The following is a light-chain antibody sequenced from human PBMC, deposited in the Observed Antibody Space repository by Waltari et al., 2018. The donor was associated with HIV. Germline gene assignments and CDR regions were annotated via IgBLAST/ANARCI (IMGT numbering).Light chain of an antibody. CDR2: RNN. V-gene: IGLV1-47*01. Sequence: QSALTQTPSASGTPGQRVTMSCSGSTSNIGSNYVYWYQQIPGTAPKLLISRNNQRPAGVPDRFSGSKSGTSASLDISGRRSEDEADYYCAAWDNRLSAWVFGGGTKVTVL. J-gene: IGLJ3*02. CDR3: AAWDNRLSAWV. CDR1: TSNIGSNY.